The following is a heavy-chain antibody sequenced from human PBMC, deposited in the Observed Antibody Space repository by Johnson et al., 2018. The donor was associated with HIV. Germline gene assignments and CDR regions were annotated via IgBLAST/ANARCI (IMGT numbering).Heavy chain of an antibody. CDR3: AREGGRDAFDI. V-gene: IGHV3-30*03. Sequence: QVQLVESGGGLVQPGGSLRLSCAASGFTVSSNYMSWVRQAPGKGLEWVAVISYDGSNKYYADSVKGRFTISRDNSKNTLYLQMNILRAEDTAVYYCAREGGRDAFDIWGQGTMVTVSS. D-gene: IGHD2-15*01. CDR1: GFTVSSNY. J-gene: IGHJ3*02. CDR2: ISYDGSNK.